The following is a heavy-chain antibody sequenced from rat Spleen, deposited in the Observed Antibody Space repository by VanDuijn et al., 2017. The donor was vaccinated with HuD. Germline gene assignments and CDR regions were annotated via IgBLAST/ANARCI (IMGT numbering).Heavy chain of an antibody. CDR3: ARPPNWEPH. CDR1: GFTFSDYA. CDR2: ILYDGSNS. D-gene: IGHD5-1*01. J-gene: IGHJ3*01. V-gene: IGHV5-17*01. Sequence: EVHLVESGGGLLQPGRSLKLSCAASGFTFSDYAMAWVRQAPKTGLEWVATILYDGSNSYYRKSVKGRFTISRDNAKSTLYLQMDSLRSEDTAIYYCARPPNWEPHWGRGALVTVSS.